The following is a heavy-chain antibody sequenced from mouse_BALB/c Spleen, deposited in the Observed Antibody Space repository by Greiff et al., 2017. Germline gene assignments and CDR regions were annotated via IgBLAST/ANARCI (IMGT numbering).Heavy chain of an antibody. V-gene: IGHV1S29*02. CDR1: GYTFTDYN. CDR3: ARLYDGYFFAY. J-gene: IGHJ3*01. Sequence: EVQLQQSGPELVKPGASVKISCKASGYTFTDYNMHWVKQSHGKSLEWIGYIYPYNGGSGYNQKFKSKATLTVDNSSSTAYMELRSLTSEDSAVYYCARLYDGYFFAYWGQGTLVTVSA. CDR2: IYPYNGGS. D-gene: IGHD2-3*01.